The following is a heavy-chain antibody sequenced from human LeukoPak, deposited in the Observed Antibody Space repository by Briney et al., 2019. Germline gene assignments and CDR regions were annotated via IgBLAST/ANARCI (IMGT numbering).Heavy chain of an antibody. CDR2: ISAYNGNT. Sequence: GASVKVSCKASGYTFTSYGISWVRQAPGQGLEWMGWISAYNGNTNYAQKFQGRVTITRNTSISTAYMELSSLRSEDTAVYYCAISSSWYYYYGMDVWGQGTTVTVSS. J-gene: IGHJ6*02. V-gene: IGHV1-18*01. D-gene: IGHD6-13*01. CDR3: AISSSWYYYYGMDV. CDR1: GYTFTSYG.